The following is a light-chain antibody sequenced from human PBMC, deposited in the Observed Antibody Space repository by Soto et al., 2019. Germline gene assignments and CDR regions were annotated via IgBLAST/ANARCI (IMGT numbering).Light chain of an antibody. Sequence: SYELTQPPSVSVAPGKTASITCGGNNIGSKSVHWYQQKPGQAPVMVIYFDSDRPSGLPERFSGYNSGNTATLTISRVEAGDEADYYCQLWDSGSTHPVVFGGGTKLTVL. CDR2: FDS. V-gene: IGLV3-21*04. CDR1: NIGSKS. J-gene: IGLJ2*01. CDR3: QLWDSGSTHPVV.